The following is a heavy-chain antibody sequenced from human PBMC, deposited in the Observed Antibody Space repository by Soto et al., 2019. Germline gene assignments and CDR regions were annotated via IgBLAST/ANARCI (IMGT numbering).Heavy chain of an antibody. D-gene: IGHD2-15*01. CDR3: AIYCCWGSCAPHNWFVA. CDR2: MNPNSGNT. Sequence: ASVKVSCKASGYTFTSYDINWVRQATGQGLEWMGWMNPNSGNTGYAQKFQGRVTMTRNTSISTAYMELSSLRSEDTAVYYCAIYCCWGSCAPHNWFVAWCQGTLVNVS. CDR1: GYTFTSYD. V-gene: IGHV1-8*01. J-gene: IGHJ5*02.